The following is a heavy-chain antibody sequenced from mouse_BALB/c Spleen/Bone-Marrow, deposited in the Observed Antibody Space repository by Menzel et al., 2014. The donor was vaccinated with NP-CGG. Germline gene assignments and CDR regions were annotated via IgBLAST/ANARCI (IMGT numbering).Heavy chain of an antibody. D-gene: IGHD1-3*01. J-gene: IGHJ4*01. CDR2: INPSTGYT. CDR1: GYTFTNYW. Sequence: VQRVESGADLAKPGASMKMSCKAPGYTFTNYWMHWVKQRPGQGLEWIGNINPSTGYTEYNQKFRDKATLTADKSSSTAYMQLSSLTSEDSAVYYCTRDNYEAMDYWGQGTSVTVSS. CDR3: TRDNYEAMDY. V-gene: IGHV1-7*01.